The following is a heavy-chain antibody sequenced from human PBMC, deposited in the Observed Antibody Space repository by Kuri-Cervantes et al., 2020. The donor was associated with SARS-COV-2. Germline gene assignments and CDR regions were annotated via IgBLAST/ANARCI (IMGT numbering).Heavy chain of an antibody. CDR1: GGSISSGDYY. J-gene: IGHJ4*02. D-gene: IGHD2-2*01. V-gene: IGHV4-39*01. CDR2: INHSGST. Sequence: SETLSLTCTVSGGSISSGDYYWSWIRQPPGKGLEWIGEINHSGSTNYNPSLKSRVTISVDTSKNQFSLKLSSVTAADTAVYYCARHGKIVVVPAGPPDYWGQGTLVTVSS. CDR3: ARHGKIVVVPAGPPDY.